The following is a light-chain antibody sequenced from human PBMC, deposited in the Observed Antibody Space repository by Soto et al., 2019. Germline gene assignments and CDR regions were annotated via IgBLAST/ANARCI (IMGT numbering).Light chain of an antibody. J-gene: IGKJ5*01. CDR1: QGISSY. V-gene: IGKV1-8*01. CDR2: AAS. CDR3: DHYSSYRRK. Sequence: LRTQPKAKLSASTGARFNNKSSASQGISSYLAWYQQKPGKAPKLLIYAASTLQSGVPSRFFGNGSGTDFTLLICCLHSEDVIPYYWDHYSSYRRKFGEGTRLDIK.